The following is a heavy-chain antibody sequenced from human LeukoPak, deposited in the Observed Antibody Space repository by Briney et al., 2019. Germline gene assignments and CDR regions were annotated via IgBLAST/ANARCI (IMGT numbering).Heavy chain of an antibody. Sequence: SVKVSCKASGGTFSSYAISWVRQAPGQGLEWMGGIIPIFGAANYAQKFQGRVTITADESTSTAYMELSSLRSEDTAVYYCARGPTQGTIFGVVIIPQFDYFDYWGQGTLVTVSS. CDR2: IIPIFGAA. CDR1: GGTFSSYA. J-gene: IGHJ4*02. V-gene: IGHV1-69*13. D-gene: IGHD3-3*01. CDR3: ARGPTQGTIFGVVIIPQFDYFDY.